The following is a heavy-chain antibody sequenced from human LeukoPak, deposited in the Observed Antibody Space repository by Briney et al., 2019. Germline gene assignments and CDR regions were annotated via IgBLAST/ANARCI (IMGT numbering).Heavy chain of an antibody. CDR1: GFTFSTYW. CDR3: ASGYYSRRFDY. J-gene: IGHJ4*02. V-gene: IGHV3-7*01. CDR2: IKEDVSEK. Sequence: GGSLRLSCEASGFTFSTYWMSWVRQAPGKGLEWVANIKEDVSEKYYVDSVKGRFTISRDNAKNSLYLQMNSLRAEDTAVYYCASGYYSRRFDYWGQGTLVTVSS. D-gene: IGHD3-22*01.